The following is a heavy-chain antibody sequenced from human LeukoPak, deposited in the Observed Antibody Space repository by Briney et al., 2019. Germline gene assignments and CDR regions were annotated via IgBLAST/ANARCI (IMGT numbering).Heavy chain of an antibody. D-gene: IGHD6-13*01. Sequence: KPGGSLRLSCAASGFTFSDYWMSWFRQDPGKGLEWVAYISSISGTTKYYADSVKGRFTISRDNAKNSLYLQMNSLRAEDTAVYYCTRLGIITAAGTVDYWGQGALVTVSS. CDR3: TRLGIITAAGTVDY. J-gene: IGHJ4*01. V-gene: IGHV3-11*01. CDR2: ISSISGTTK. CDR1: GFTFSDYW.